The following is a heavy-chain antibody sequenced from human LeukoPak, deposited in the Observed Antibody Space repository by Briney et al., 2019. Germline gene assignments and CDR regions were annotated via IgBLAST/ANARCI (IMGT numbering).Heavy chain of an antibody. D-gene: IGHD3-3*01. CDR3: AKDIAPFDFWSGYPSQGYFDY. CDR1: GFTFSTYG. J-gene: IGHJ4*02. V-gene: IGHV3-43*02. CDR2: ISGSGGNT. Sequence: GGSLRLSCAASGFTFSTYGMAWVRQAPGRGLEWVSGISGSGGNTAYADSVKGRFTISRDNSKNSLYLQMNSLRTEDTALYYCAKDIAPFDFWSGYPSQGYFDYWGQGTLVTVSS.